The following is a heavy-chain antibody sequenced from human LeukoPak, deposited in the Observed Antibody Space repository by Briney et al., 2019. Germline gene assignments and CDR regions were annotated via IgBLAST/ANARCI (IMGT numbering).Heavy chain of an antibody. D-gene: IGHD4-17*01. CDR2: ISSSSSYI. Sequence: GGSLRLSCAASGFTFSSYSMNWVRQAPGKGLEWVSSISSSSSYIYYADSVKGRFTISRDNAKNSLYLQMNSLRAEDTAVYYCARDGGDYMGAFDIWGQGTMVTVSS. CDR1: GFTFSSYS. J-gene: IGHJ3*02. CDR3: ARDGGDYMGAFDI. V-gene: IGHV3-21*01.